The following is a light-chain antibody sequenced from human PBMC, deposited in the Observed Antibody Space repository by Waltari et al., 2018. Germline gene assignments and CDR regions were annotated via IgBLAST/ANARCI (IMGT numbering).Light chain of an antibody. CDR1: SSDIGYYNL. V-gene: IGLV2-23*02. J-gene: IGLJ3*02. CDR2: EVT. Sequence: QSALTQPASVSGSPGQSITISCTGTSSDIGYYNLVSWYQHLPGKAPKVMIYEVTKRPSGVSHRFSVSKSGDTASLTISGVQAEDEGHYYCCSYAGSGTWVFGGGTKLTVL. CDR3: CSYAGSGTWV.